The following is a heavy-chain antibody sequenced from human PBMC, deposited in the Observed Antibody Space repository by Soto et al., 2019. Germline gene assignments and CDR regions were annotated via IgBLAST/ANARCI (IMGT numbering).Heavy chain of an antibody. J-gene: IGHJ4*02. CDR2: ISGSGGST. CDR1: GFTFSSYT. CDR3: AKDQSRGRRPVYFDS. D-gene: IGHD6-19*01. V-gene: IGHV3-23*01. Sequence: EVQLLASGGGLVQPGGSLRLSCAASGFTFSSYTMNWVRQAPGKGLEWVSAISGSGGSTYYADSVRGRFTISRDNSKNALYVQMTGLSAENTAVYSCAKDQSRGRRPVYFDSWGQGALVTVSS.